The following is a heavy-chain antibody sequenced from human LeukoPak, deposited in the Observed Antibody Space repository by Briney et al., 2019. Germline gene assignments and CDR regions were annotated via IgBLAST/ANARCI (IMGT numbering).Heavy chain of an antibody. CDR3: ARVSLVRGAPDYYFDY. V-gene: IGHV4-4*07. Sequence: SETLSLTCTVSGDSISSFYWTWIRQPPGKGLEWIGRIYTSGSTNHNPSLKSRVTMSVDTSKNQFSLKLSSVTAADTAVYYCARVSLVRGAPDYYFDYWGQGTLVTVSS. CDR1: GDSISSFY. D-gene: IGHD3-10*01. CDR2: IYTSGST. J-gene: IGHJ4*02.